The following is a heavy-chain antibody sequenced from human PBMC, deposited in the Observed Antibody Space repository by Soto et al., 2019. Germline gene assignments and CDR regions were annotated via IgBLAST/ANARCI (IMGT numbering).Heavy chain of an antibody. CDR3: ARGARYFDWSHTH. Sequence: SETLSLTCAVYGGSFSGYYWSWIRQPPGKGLEWIGEINHSGSTNYNPSLKSRVTISVDTSKNQFSLKLSSVTAADTAVYYCARGARYFDWSHTHWGQGTLVTVAS. CDR1: GGSFSGYY. V-gene: IGHV4-34*01. J-gene: IGHJ4*02. CDR2: INHSGST. D-gene: IGHD3-9*01.